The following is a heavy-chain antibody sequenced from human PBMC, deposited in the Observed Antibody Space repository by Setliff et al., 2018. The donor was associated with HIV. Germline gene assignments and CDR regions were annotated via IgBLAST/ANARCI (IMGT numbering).Heavy chain of an antibody. J-gene: IGHJ5*02. CDR3: ARGGPARVALLYWFDP. CDR1: GYTFTGYY. D-gene: IGHD2-21*01. CDR2: INPKSGGT. Sequence: ASVKVSCKASGYTFTGYYMHWVRQAPGQGPEWLGRINPKSGGTRYAQKFQGRVSMTRDTAISTAYMGLRNLRSDDTAVYFCARGGPARVALLYWFDPWGQGTLVTVSS. V-gene: IGHV1-2*06.